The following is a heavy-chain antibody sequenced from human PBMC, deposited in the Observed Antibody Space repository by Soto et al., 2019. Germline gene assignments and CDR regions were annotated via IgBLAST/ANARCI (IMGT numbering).Heavy chain of an antibody. V-gene: IGHV3-43D*04. J-gene: IGHJ4*02. Sequence: VKLVESGGIGVQTGGSLRLSCAAAGFDFEDYAMHWVRQVPGKGLEWVSLTNSDGTDSYYVDSVKGRFTISRDNAKRTLYLQTDRLRPEDTALYFCAKSLYYYDSSPLDHWGQGTLVTVSS. CDR3: AKSLYYYDSSPLDH. CDR1: GFDFEDYA. CDR2: TNSDGTDS. D-gene: IGHD3-22*01.